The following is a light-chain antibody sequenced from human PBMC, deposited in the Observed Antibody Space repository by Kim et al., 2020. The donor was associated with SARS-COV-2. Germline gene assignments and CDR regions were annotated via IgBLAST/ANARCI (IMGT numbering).Light chain of an antibody. CDR1: QSISSW. CDR3: QQYNSYPFT. V-gene: IGKV1-5*03. CDR2: KAC. J-gene: IGKJ3*01. Sequence: ASVGDRVTITCRASQSISSWLAWYQQKPGKAPKLLIYKACSLKSGVPSRFSGSGSGTEFTLTISSLQPDDFATYYCQQYNSYPFTFGPGTKVDIK.